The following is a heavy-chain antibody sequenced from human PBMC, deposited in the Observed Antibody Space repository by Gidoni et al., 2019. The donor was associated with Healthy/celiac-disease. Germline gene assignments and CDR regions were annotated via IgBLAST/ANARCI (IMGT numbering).Heavy chain of an antibody. J-gene: IGHJ4*02. D-gene: IGHD1-1*01. CDR2: ISYDGSNK. CDR1: GFTFSSYA. CDR3: ARDLNWSGDY. Sequence: QVQLVDSGGGVVQPGRSLRLSCASSGFTFSSYAMHWVRQAPGKGLEWVAVISYDGSNKYYADSVKGRFTISRDNSKNTLYLQMNSLRAEDTAVYYCARDLNWSGDYWGQGTLVTVSS. V-gene: IGHV3-30*01.